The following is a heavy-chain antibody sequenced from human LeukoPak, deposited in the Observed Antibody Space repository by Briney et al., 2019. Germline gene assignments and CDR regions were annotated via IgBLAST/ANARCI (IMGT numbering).Heavy chain of an antibody. CDR1: GFTFSSYG. Sequence: HPGGSLRLSCAASGFTFSSYGMHWVRQAPGKGLEWVAVISYDGSSTYYADSVKGRFTISRDNSKNTLFLQMNSLRVEDTAVYYCAKRRFDMRGNFDYWGQGTLVTVSS. J-gene: IGHJ4*02. V-gene: IGHV3-30*18. D-gene: IGHD3-9*01. CDR2: ISYDGSST. CDR3: AKRRFDMRGNFDY.